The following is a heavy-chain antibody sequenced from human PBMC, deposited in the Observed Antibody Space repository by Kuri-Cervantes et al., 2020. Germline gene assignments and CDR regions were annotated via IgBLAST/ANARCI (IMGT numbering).Heavy chain of an antibody. Sequence: GGSLRLSCAASGFTFSSYAMHWVRQAPGKGLEWVAVISYDGSNKYYADSLKGRFTISRDNSKNTMYLQMNSLRAEDTAVYYYARGYYASGLRAFDIWGQGTMVTVSS. D-gene: IGHD3-10*01. CDR1: GFTFSSYA. J-gene: IGHJ3*02. V-gene: IGHV3-30*04. CDR2: ISYDGSNK. CDR3: ARGYYASGLRAFDI.